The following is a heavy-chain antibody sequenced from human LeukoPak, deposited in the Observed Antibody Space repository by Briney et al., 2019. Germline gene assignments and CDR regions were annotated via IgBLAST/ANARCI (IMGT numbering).Heavy chain of an antibody. CDR2: IKDSAEAT. CDR1: GFTFSSYI. J-gene: IGHJ6*03. CDR3: ARHYYDSRYPTSGYYMDV. D-gene: IGHD3-22*01. Sequence: GGSLRLSCEASGFTFSSYIMTWVRQAPGKGLEWVSTIKDSAEATFYADSVKDRFTISRDNSKNTLYLQMNSLRAEDTALYYCARHYYDSRYPTSGYYMDVWGKGTTVTVSS. V-gene: IGHV3-23*01.